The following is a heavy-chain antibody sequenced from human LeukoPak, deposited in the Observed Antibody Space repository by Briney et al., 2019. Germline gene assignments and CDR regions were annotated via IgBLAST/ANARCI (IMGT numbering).Heavy chain of an antibody. J-gene: IGHJ4*02. CDR2: INPSGGST. CDR3: ARDHVVVVAARYFDY. V-gene: IGHV1-46*01. CDR1: GYTFTSYY. D-gene: IGHD2-15*01. Sequence: ASVKVSCKASGYTFTSYYMHWVRQAPGQGLEWMGIINPSGGSTSYAQKFQGRVTMTRDTSTSTVYMELSSLRSEDTAVYYCARDHVVVVAARYFDYWGQGTLVTVSS.